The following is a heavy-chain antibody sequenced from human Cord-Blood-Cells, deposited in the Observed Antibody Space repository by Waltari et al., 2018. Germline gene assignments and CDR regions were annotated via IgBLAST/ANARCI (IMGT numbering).Heavy chain of an antibody. CDR1: GGSFSGYY. V-gene: IGHV4-34*01. Sequence: QVQLQQWGAGLLKPSETLSLTCAVYGGSFSGYYWSWIRQPPGKGLEWIGEINHSGSTTYNPSIKSRVTISVDTSKNQFSLKLSSVTAADTAVYYCASGESMDYYDSSGYYYTFDYWGQGTLVTVSS. D-gene: IGHD3-22*01. CDR3: ASGESMDYYDSSGYYYTFDY. J-gene: IGHJ4*02. CDR2: INHSGST.